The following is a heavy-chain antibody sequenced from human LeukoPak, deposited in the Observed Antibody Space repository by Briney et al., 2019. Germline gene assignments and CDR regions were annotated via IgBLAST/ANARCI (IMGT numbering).Heavy chain of an antibody. CDR2: IWHDASGQ. CDR3: ARDSLYDDKGYYHYFHL. D-gene: IGHD3-22*01. J-gene: IGHJ4*02. CDR1: GFTFSTYG. V-gene: IGHV3-33*01. Sequence: PGGSLRLSCAASGFTFSTYGMPWVRQAPGKGLEWVAIIWHDASGQHYADSVKGRFTISRTTSTNTPYLQMNSLRAEHTDVYFCARDSLYDDKGYYHYFHLWARGPVVTVSS.